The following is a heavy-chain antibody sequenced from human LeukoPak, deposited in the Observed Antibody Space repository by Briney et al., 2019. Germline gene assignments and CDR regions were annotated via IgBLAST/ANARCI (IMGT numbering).Heavy chain of an antibody. CDR1: GYTFTSYG. CDR3: ARSPTNSGSYYFDY. V-gene: IGHV1-18*01. CDR2: ISAYNGNT. J-gene: IGHJ4*02. D-gene: IGHD1-26*01. Sequence: ASVKVSCKASGYTFTSYGISWVRQAPGQGLEWMGWISAYNGNTNYAQKLQGRVTMTTDTSTSTAYMELSSLRSEDTAVYYCARSPTNSGSYYFDYWGQGTLVTVSS.